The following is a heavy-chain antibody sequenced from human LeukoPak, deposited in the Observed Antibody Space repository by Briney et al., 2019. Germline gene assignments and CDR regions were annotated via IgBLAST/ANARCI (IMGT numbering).Heavy chain of an antibody. CDR2: IYYSGST. Sequence: PSETLSLTCTVSGGSISSSSYYWGWIRQPPGKGLEWIGSIYYSGSTYYNPSLKSRVTISVDTSKNQFSLKLSSVTAADTAVYYCARGRDFWSGYYYYMDVWGKGTTVTVSS. CDR3: ARGRDFWSGYYYYMDV. J-gene: IGHJ6*03. D-gene: IGHD3-3*01. CDR1: GGSISSSSYY. V-gene: IGHV4-39*07.